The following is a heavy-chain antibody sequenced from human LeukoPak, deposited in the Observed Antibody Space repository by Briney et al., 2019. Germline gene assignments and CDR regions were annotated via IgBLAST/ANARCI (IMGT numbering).Heavy chain of an antibody. CDR3: AKDSSVTRRGIDY. J-gene: IGHJ4*02. CDR1: GFTFTNYA. CDR2: LNIRGDST. V-gene: IGHV3-23*01. Sequence: GGSLRLSCAASGFTFTNYAMTWVRLAPGKGLEWVSPLNIRGDSTFYADSVQGRFTISRDNSKNTLFLQMTSLRAEDTAIYYCAKDSSVTRRGIDYWGQGTLVTVSS. D-gene: IGHD4-17*01.